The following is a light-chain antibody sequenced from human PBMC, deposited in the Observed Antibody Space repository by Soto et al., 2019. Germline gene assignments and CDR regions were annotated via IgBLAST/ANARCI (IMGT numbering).Light chain of an antibody. CDR1: QSISSW. J-gene: IGKJ1*01. CDR2: DAS. Sequence: DIQMTQSPSTLSASVGDRVTITCRASQSISSWLAWYQQKPGKAPKLLIYDASSLESGVPSRFSGSGSGTEFTLTISSLQPEDFATYYCQQYNSHWTFGQGTKVDIK. CDR3: QQYNSHWT. V-gene: IGKV1-5*01.